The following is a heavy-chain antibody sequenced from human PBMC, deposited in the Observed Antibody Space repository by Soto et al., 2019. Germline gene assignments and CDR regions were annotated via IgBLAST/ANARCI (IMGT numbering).Heavy chain of an antibody. CDR3: ATFSGFFTLSPFDA. Sequence: SXTLSLTCGVSGDSISSVNWWSWVRHSPGRGPEWIGEIYHSGSTNYNPSLKSRVTVYVDKSKNQLSLQFPSVTAADTAVYYCATFSGFFTLSPFDAWGQGILVTVSS. CDR1: GDSISSVNW. V-gene: IGHV4-4*02. CDR2: IYHSGST. D-gene: IGHD3-3*01. J-gene: IGHJ5*02.